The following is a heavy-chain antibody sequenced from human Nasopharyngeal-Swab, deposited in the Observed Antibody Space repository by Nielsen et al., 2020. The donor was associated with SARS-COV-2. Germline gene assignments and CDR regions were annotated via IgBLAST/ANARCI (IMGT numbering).Heavy chain of an antibody. J-gene: IGHJ4*02. Sequence: GESLKISCAASGFTFSSYGMHWVRQAPGKGLEWVAVISYDGSNKYYADSVKGRFTISRDNSKNTLYLQMNSLGAEDTAVYYCAKAYGGYVPFDYWGQGTLVTVSS. CDR1: GFTFSSYG. CDR2: ISYDGSNK. D-gene: IGHD5-12*01. CDR3: AKAYGGYVPFDY. V-gene: IGHV3-30*18.